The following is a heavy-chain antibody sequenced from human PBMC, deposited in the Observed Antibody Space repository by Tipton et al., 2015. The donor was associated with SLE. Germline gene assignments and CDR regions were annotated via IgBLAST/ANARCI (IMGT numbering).Heavy chain of an antibody. Sequence: SLRLSCITSGFTFNNYIMNWVRQAPGKGLEWVSSISSSGNSIYYADSVKGRFTISRDNAKNSLYLQMDSLRAEDTAVYYCVRDNAAYSFDYWGQGTLVTVSS. CDR2: ISSSGNSI. CDR3: VRDNAAYSFDY. V-gene: IGHV3-21*01. D-gene: IGHD2-15*01. J-gene: IGHJ4*02. CDR1: GFTFNNYI.